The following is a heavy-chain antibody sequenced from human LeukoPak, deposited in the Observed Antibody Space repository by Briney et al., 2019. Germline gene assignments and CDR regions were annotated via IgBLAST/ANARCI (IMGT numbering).Heavy chain of an antibody. J-gene: IGHJ4*02. V-gene: IGHV3-20*04. D-gene: IGHD1-26*01. CDR3: ARDSFSGSSLAY. Sequence: GGSLRLSCAASGFTFDEYGMSWVRQAPGKGLEWVSSINWDGSSTAYADSVQGRFTISRDNAKNSLHLQMNSLRAEDTALYYCARDSFSGSSLAYWGQGTLVTVSS. CDR2: INWDGSST. CDR1: GFTFDEYG.